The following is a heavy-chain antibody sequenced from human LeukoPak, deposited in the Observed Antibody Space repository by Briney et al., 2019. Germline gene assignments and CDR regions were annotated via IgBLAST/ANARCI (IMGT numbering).Heavy chain of an antibody. CDR3: ATLRSGWYHDAFDI. D-gene: IGHD6-19*01. CDR1: GGSFSGYY. V-gene: IGHV4-34*01. Sequence: SETLSLTCAVYGGSFSGYYWSWIRQPQGKGLEWIGEINHSGSTNYNPSLKSRVTISVDTSKNQFSLKLSSVTAADTAVYYCATLRSGWYHDAFDIWGQGTMVTVSS. J-gene: IGHJ3*02. CDR2: INHSGST.